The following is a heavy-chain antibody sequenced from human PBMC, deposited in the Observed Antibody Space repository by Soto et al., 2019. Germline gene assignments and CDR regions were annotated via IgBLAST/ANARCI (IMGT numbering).Heavy chain of an antibody. D-gene: IGHD2-2*01. CDR2: IDWDDDK. Sequence: SDPTLVNPTQTLTLTCTFSGFSLSTNEMRVTWIRQPPGKALEWLARIDWDDDKFYSTSLKTRLTISKDTSKNQVVLTMTNMDPVDTATYYCARMRCSSSSCYYIDYWGQGALVTVSS. V-gene: IGHV2-70*04. J-gene: IGHJ4*02. CDR1: GFSLSTNEMR. CDR3: ARMRCSSSSCYYIDY.